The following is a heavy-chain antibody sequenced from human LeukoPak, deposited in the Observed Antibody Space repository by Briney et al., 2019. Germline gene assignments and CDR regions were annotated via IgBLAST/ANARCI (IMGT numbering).Heavy chain of an antibody. J-gene: IGHJ4*02. CDR1: GFTFSNYA. CDR2: ISHDRSNS. V-gene: IGHV3-30-3*01. CDR3: AMDLSGSYMSDY. Sequence: HAGRSLRLSCAASGFTFSNYAMHWARQAPGKGLEWVAFISHDRSNSCHADSVKGRFTISRDNSKNTLYLQMNSLTDEDTAVYYCAMDLSGSYMSDYWGQGTLVTVSS. D-gene: IGHD3-10*01.